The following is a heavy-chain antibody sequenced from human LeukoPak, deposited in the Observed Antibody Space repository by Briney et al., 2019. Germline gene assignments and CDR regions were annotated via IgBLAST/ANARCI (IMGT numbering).Heavy chain of an antibody. J-gene: IGHJ6*03. Sequence: GASVKVSCKASGYTFTSYDINWVRQATGQGLEWMGWMNPNSGNTGYAQKFQGRVTITRNTSISTAYMELSSLRSEGTAVYYCARGCRGVVVPAAAPASKYYYYYMDVWGKGTTVTVSS. CDR1: GYTFTSYD. D-gene: IGHD2-2*01. CDR3: ARGCRGVVVPAAAPASKYYYYYMDV. V-gene: IGHV1-8*03. CDR2: MNPNSGNT.